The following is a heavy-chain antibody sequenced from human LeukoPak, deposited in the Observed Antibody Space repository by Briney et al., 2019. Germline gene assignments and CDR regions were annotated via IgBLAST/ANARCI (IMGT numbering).Heavy chain of an antibody. D-gene: IGHD1-26*01. CDR1: GFTFSSYG. V-gene: IGHV3-33*01. J-gene: IGHJ6*04. CDR3: ARGGMGQGFYYGMDV. CDR2: IWYDGSNK. Sequence: PGRSLRLSCAASGFTFSSYGMHWVRQAPGKGLEWVAVIWYDGSNKYYADSVKGRFTISRDNSKHTLYLQMNSLRAEDTAVYYCARGGMGQGFYYGMDVWGKGTTVTVSS.